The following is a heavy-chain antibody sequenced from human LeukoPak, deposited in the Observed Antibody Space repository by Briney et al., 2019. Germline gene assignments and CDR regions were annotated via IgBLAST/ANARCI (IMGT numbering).Heavy chain of an antibody. CDR2: FDPEDGET. CDR3: AADGWVLMVRRSYDGMDV. D-gene: IGHD5-18*01. CDR1: AYSLTEFC. J-gene: IGHJ6*01. V-gene: IGHV1-24*01. Sequence: GSSVKVTFKVSAYSLTEFCMYLVRLAPGKGLEWMGGFDPEDGETNYAQKFQGRVTMTEDTSTDRVQIELSRLRSDVSAGYYCAADGWVLMVRRSYDGMDVWRGGTTVSVSS.